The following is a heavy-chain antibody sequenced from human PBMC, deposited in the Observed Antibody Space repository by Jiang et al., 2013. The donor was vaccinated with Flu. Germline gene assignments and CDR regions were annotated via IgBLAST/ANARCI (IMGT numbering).Heavy chain of an antibody. CDR3: ARGRYDFWSGFNFDY. D-gene: IGHD3-3*01. Sequence: LLKPSETQSLTCAVYGGSFSGYYWSWIRQPPGKGLEWIGEINHSGSTNYNPSLKSRVTISVDTSKNQFSLKLSSVTAADTAVYYCARGRYDFWSGFNFDYWGQGTLVTVSS. CDR2: INHSGST. CDR1: GGSFSGYY. V-gene: IGHV4-34*01. J-gene: IGHJ4*02.